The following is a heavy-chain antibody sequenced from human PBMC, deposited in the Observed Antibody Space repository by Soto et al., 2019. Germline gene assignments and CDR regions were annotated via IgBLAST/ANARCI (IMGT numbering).Heavy chain of an antibody. CDR2: IWYDGSNK. D-gene: IGHD3-22*01. CDR1: GFTFSSYG. CDR3: ASFRKGSPDSSGYPDY. J-gene: IGHJ4*02. V-gene: IGHV3-33*01. Sequence: PGGSLRLSCAASGFTFSSYGMHWVRQAPGKGLEWVAVIWYDGSNKYYADSVKGRFTISRDNSKNTLYLQMNSLRAEDTAVYYCASFRKGSPDSSGYPDYWGQGTLVTX.